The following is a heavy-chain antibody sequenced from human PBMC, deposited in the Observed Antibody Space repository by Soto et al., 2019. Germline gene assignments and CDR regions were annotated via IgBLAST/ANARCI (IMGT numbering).Heavy chain of an antibody. Sequence: GASVKVSCKASGYTFTGYYMHWVRQAPGQRLEWMGWINAGNGHTKYSQNFQGRVTITRDTSATTVYMELSSLISEDEAVYYCARGIWTMTRGAYYFDNWGQGTLVTVSS. D-gene: IGHD3-10*01. CDR1: GYTFTGYY. CDR2: INAGNGHT. V-gene: IGHV1-3*01. CDR3: ARGIWTMTRGAYYFDN. J-gene: IGHJ4*02.